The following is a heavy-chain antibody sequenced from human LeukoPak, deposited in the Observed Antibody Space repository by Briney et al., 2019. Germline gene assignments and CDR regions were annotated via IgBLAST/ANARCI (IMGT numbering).Heavy chain of an antibody. CDR3: ASQRRGGSSYYMDV. CDR2: IYYTGST. Sequence: SETLSLTCTVSGGSISSSCYYWGWIRQPPGKGLEWIGSIYYTGSTYYNSSLKSRVTISVDTSKNQFSLKLSSVTAADTAVYYCASQRRGGSSYYMDVWGKGTTVTVAS. CDR1: GGSISSSCYY. V-gene: IGHV4-39*01. J-gene: IGHJ6*03. D-gene: IGHD6-6*01.